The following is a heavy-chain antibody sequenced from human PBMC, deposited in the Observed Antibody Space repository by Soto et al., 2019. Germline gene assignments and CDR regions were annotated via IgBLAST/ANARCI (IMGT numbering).Heavy chain of an antibody. CDR3: AREGRHFDY. V-gene: IGHV1-69*06. J-gene: IGHJ4*02. CDR1: GGTFSSYA. Sequence: SVKVSCKASGGTFSSYAISWVRQAPGQGLEWMGGINPIFGTPHYAQKYQGRVTITADTFTNTAYMELTRLPSDDPAVYFCAREGRHFDYWGQGTLVTVSS. CDR2: INPIFGTP.